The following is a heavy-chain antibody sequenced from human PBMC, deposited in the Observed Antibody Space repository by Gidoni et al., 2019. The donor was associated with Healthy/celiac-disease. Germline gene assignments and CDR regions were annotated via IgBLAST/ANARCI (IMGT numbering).Heavy chain of an antibody. V-gene: IGHV1-69-2*01. D-gene: IGHD2-2*02. CDR3: ATVNVVVPAAILLPREVYYFDY. Sequence: EVQLVQSGAEVKKPGATVKISCKVSGYTFTDYYMHWVQQAPGKGLEWMGLVDPEDGETIYAEKFQGRVTITADTSTDTAYMELSSLRSEDTAVYYCATVNVVVPAAILLPREVYYFDYWGQGTLVTVSS. CDR1: GYTFTDYY. CDR2: VDPEDGET. J-gene: IGHJ4*02.